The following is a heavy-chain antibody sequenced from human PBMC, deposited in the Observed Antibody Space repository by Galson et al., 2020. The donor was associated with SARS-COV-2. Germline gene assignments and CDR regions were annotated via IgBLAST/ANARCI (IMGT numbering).Heavy chain of an antibody. D-gene: IGHD6-19*01. CDR3: GRVVSDKNGWDHFDF. V-gene: IGHV3-53*04. J-gene: IGHJ4*02. CDR2: ISNTDGA. CDR1: GFTVTTTY. Sequence: GGSLRLSCTAAGFTVTTTYMGWVRQTPGTGMDFVSIISNTDGADSAYSVKGRFTVSRHSFENTLYLQMSSLRAEDTAVYYCGRVVSDKNGWDHFDFWGQGTLVTVSS.